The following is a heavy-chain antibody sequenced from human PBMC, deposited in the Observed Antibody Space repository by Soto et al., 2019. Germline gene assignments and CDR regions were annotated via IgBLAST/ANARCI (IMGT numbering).Heavy chain of an antibody. CDR2: ISYDGSNT. J-gene: IGHJ4*02. D-gene: IGHD3-3*01. CDR3: AKDSSGCDCFDS. CDR1: GFTFSSYG. Sequence: QVQLVESGGGVVQPGRSLRLSCAASGFTFSSYGMHWVRQATGKGLEWVAVISYDGSNTYYADSVKGRFTISRDNSKNPLYLQMNSLIAEDTAVYYCAKDSSGCDCFDSWGQGTLVTVSS. V-gene: IGHV3-30*18.